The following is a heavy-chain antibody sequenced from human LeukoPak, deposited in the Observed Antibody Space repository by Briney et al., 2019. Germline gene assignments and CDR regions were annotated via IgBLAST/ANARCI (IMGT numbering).Heavy chain of an antibody. V-gene: IGHV3-30*04. J-gene: IGHJ4*02. D-gene: IGHD3-10*01. CDR3: ARAMVRGVIPY. CDR2: ISNDGTIQ. CDR1: GFTFSSYE. Sequence: GGSLRLSCAASGFTFSSYEMNWVRQAPGKGLEGLAVISNDGTIQYYADSVKGRFTISRDNSRNIMNLQTDSLRPEDTALYYCARAMVRGVIPYWGQGTLVTVSS.